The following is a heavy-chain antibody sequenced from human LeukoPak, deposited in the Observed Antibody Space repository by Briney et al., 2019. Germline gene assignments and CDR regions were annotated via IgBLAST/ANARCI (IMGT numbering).Heavy chain of an antibody. CDR2: IIPIFGTA. J-gene: IGHJ4*02. CDR1: GGTFSSYA. V-gene: IGHV1-69*13. Sequence: SVKVSCKASGGTFSSYAISWVRQAPGQGLEWMGGIIPIFGTANYAQKFQGRVTITADESTSTAYMELSSLRSEDTAVYYCARGPGIAAKNYFDYWGQGTLVTVSS. D-gene: IGHD6-13*01. CDR3: ARGPGIAAKNYFDY.